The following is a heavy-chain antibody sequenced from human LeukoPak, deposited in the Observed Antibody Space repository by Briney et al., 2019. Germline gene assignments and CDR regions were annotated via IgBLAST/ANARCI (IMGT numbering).Heavy chain of an antibody. CDR1: GGTFSSYA. Sequence: SVKVSCKASGGTFSSYAISWVRQAPGQGLEWMGGIIPIFGTANYAQKFQGRVTITTDESTSTAYMELSSLRSEDTAVYYCARDLTGVDIVPNWGQGTLVTVSS. CDR2: IIPIFGTA. CDR3: ARDLTGVDIVPN. D-gene: IGHD5-12*01. J-gene: IGHJ4*02. V-gene: IGHV1-69*05.